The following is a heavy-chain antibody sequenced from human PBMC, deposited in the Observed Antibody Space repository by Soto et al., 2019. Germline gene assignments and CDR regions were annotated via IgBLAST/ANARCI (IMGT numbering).Heavy chain of an antibody. CDR1: GGAISSRSYY. V-gene: IGHV4-39*01. CDR2: IYYSGST. D-gene: IGHD3-22*01. J-gene: IGHJ4*02. Sequence: SETPSRTCTVCGGAISSRSYYWGWIRQPPGKGLEWIGSIYYSGSTYYTPSLKSRVTISVDTSKNQFSLKLSSVTAADTAVYYCARRPYDSSGYYFDYWGQG. CDR3: ARRPYDSSGYYFDY.